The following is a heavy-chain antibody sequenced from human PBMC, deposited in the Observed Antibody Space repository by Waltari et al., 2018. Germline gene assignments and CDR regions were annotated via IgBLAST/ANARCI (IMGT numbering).Heavy chain of an antibody. D-gene: IGHD5-12*01. CDR3: ARHRDIVATLFDY. CDR2: IYYSGST. Sequence: QLQLQESGPGLVKPSETLSLTCTVSGGSSTTNNYYWGSIRQPPGKGLEWLGTIYYSGSTYYNPSLKSRVAISVDTSKNQFSLKVTSVTAADTAVYYCARHRDIVATLFDYWGQGTLITVSS. V-gene: IGHV4-39*01. J-gene: IGHJ4*02. CDR1: GGSSTTNNYY.